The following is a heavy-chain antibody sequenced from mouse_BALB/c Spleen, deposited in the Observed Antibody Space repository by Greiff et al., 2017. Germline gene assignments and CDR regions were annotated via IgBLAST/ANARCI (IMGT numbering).Heavy chain of an antibody. CDR1: GYTFTDYV. Sequence: QVQLQQSGTVLARPGASVKMSCKASGYTFTDYVISWVKQRTGQGLEWIGEIYPGSGSTYYNEKFKGKATLTADKSSNTAYMQLSSLTSEDSAVYFCARGGTLAWFAYWGQGTLVTVSA. V-gene: IGHV1-81*01. D-gene: IGHD4-1*01. CDR3: ARGGTLAWFAY. CDR2: IYPGSGST. J-gene: IGHJ3*01.